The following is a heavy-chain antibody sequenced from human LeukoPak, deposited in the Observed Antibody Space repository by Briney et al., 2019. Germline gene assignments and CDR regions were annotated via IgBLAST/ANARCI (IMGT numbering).Heavy chain of an antibody. J-gene: IGHJ4*02. V-gene: IGHV3-74*01. CDR1: GFTFSSYW. CDR3: ARHVFPSYSSGWYDY. D-gene: IGHD6-19*01. Sequence: PGRSLRLSCAASGFTFSSYWMHWVRQAPGKGLVWVSRISSDGSSTSYADSVKGRFTISRDNAKNTLYLQMNSLRAEDTAVYYCARHVFPSYSSGWYDYWGQGTLVTVSS. CDR2: ISSDGSST.